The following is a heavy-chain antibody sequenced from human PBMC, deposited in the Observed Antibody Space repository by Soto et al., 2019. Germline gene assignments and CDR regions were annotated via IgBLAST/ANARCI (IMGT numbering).Heavy chain of an antibody. CDR2: INHSGST. V-gene: IGHV4-34*01. CDR1: GGSFSGYY. Sequence: SETLSLTCAVYGGSFSGYYWSWIRQPPGKGLEWIGEINHSGSTNYNPSLKSRVTISVDTSKNQFSLKLSSVTAADTAVYYCARGAKGSLRYLNYRGQGTLVTVSS. D-gene: IGHD3-9*01. CDR3: ARGAKGSLRYLNY. J-gene: IGHJ4*02.